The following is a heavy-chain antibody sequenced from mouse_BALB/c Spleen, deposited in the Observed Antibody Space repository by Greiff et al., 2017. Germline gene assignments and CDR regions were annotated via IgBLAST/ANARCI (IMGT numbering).Heavy chain of an antibody. CDR2: ISSGSSTI. V-gene: IGHV5-17*02. Sequence: EVNVVESGGGLVQPGGSRKLSCAASGFTFSSFGMHWVRQAPEKGLEWVAYISSGSSTIYYADTVKGRFTISRDNPKNTLFLQMTSLRSEDTAMYYCARGKRNAMDYWGQGTSVTVSS. CDR3: ARGKRNAMDY. J-gene: IGHJ4*01. CDR1: GFTFSSFG.